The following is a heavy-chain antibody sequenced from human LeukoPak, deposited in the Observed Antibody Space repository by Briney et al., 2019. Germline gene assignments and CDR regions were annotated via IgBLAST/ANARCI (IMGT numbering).Heavy chain of an antibody. D-gene: IGHD2-2*01. Sequence: GASVKVSCKASGYTFTSYGISWVRQAPGQGLEWMGWISAYNGNTNYAQKLQGRVTMTTDTSTSTAYMELRSLRSDDTAVYYCARVSLPPTKDIVVVPAAQGWFDPWGQGTLVTVSS. J-gene: IGHJ5*02. CDR1: GYTFTSYG. V-gene: IGHV1-18*01. CDR3: ARVSLPPTKDIVVVPAAQGWFDP. CDR2: ISAYNGNT.